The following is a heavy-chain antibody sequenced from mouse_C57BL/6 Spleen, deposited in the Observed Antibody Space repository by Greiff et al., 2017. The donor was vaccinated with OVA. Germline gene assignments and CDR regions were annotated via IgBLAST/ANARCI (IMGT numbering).Heavy chain of an antibody. D-gene: IGHD2-2*01. V-gene: IGHV1-50*01. CDR3: ARSFSDGYDGYYFDY. CDR1: GYTFTSYW. Sequence: QVQLQQPGAELVKPGASVKLSCKASGYTFTSYWMQWVKQRPGQGLEWIGEIDPSDSYTNYNQKFKGKATLTVDTSSSTAYMQLSSLTSEDSAVYYCARSFSDGYDGYYFDYWGQGTTLTVSS. J-gene: IGHJ2*01. CDR2: IDPSDSYT.